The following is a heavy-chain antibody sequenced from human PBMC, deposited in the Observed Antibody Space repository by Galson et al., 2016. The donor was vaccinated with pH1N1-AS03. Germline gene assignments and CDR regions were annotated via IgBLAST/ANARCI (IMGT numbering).Heavy chain of an antibody. CDR3: ARDANYDFWSGHDAFDI. J-gene: IGHJ3*02. Sequence: SVKVSCKASGGTFSTYGISWVRQATGQGLEWMGGIITIFGTANYAQKVQGRVTITADKSTSTAYMGLSSLRSEDTAVYYCARDANYDFWSGHDAFDIWGQGTMVTVSS. CDR2: IITIFGTA. CDR1: GGTFSTYG. D-gene: IGHD3-3*01. V-gene: IGHV1-69*06.